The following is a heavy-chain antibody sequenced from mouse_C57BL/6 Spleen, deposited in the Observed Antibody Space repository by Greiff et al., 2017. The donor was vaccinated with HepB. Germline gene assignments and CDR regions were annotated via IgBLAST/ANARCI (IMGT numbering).Heavy chain of an antibody. CDR3: ARGDDYDAGYAMDY. CDR2: INPNNGGT. D-gene: IGHD2-4*01. J-gene: IGHJ4*01. Sequence: VQLQQSGPELVKPGASVKISCKASGYTFTDYYMNWVKQSHGKSLEWIGDINPNNGGTSYNQKFKGKATLTVDKSSSTAYMELRSLTSEDSAVYYCARGDDYDAGYAMDYWGQGTSVTVSS. V-gene: IGHV1-26*01. CDR1: GYTFTDYY.